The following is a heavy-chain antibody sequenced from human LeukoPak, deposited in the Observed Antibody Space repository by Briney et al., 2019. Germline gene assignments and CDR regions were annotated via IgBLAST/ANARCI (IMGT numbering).Heavy chain of an antibody. V-gene: IGHV3-48*03. Sequence: PGGSLRLSCAASGFTFSSYEMNWVRQAPGKGLEWVSYISSSGSTIYYADSVKGRFAISRDNAKNSLYLQMNSLRAEDTAVYYCARLLEMATISWFDPWGQGTLVTVSS. CDR2: ISSSGSTI. D-gene: IGHD5-24*01. J-gene: IGHJ5*02. CDR1: GFTFSSYE. CDR3: ARLLEMATISWFDP.